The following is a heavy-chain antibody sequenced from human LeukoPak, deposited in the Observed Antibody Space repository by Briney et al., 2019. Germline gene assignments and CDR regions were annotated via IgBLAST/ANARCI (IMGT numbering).Heavy chain of an antibody. CDR3: ARHPPRDCSSSSCYKRWFAP. CDR2: MYCSGST. J-gene: IGHJ5*02. D-gene: IGHD2-2*02. CDR1: GGSISSSDSY. Sequence: SETLSLTCTVSGGSISSSDSYWGWIRQPPGKGLAWIGSMYCSGSTYYNPSLKSRVTISVDTSKNQFSLKLNSVTAADTAVYYCARHPPRDCSSSSCYKRWFAPWGQGTLVTVSS. V-gene: IGHV4-39*01.